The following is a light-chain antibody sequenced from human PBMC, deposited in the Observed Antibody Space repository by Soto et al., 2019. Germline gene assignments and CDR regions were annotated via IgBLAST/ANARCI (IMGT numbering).Light chain of an antibody. V-gene: IGKV3-20*01. Sequence: EIVLTQSPGTLSLSPGERATLSCRASQSVSSSYLAWYQQKPGQAPRLLIYGASNRASGIPDRFSGSGSGTDFTLIISRLEPEDVAVYYCHQYDKLPRTFGQGTKVEIK. J-gene: IGKJ1*01. CDR3: HQYDKLPRT. CDR1: QSVSSSY. CDR2: GAS.